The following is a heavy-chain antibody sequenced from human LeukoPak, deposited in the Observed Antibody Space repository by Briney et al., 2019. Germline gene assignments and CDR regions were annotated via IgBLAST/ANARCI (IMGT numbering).Heavy chain of an antibody. CDR1: GYTFTGYY. CDR3: ARDMRAHDYGDYGVFDY. J-gene: IGHJ4*02. CDR2: INPNSGGT. V-gene: IGHV1-2*02. D-gene: IGHD4-17*01. Sequence: ASVKVSCKASGYTFTGYYMHWVRQAPGQGLEWMGWINPNSGGTNYAQKFQGRVTMTRDTSISTAYMELSSLRSEDTAVYYCARDMRAHDYGDYGVFDYWGQGTLVTVSS.